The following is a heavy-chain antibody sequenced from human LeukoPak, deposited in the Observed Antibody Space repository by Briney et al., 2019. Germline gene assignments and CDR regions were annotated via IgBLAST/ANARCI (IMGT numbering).Heavy chain of an antibody. J-gene: IGHJ4*02. V-gene: IGHV3-21*06. CDR1: GFTFSTFA. Sequence: TGGSLRLSCAASGFTFSTFAMHWVRLSPGKGLEWVSSITGSGPYMLYADSVKRRFTISRDNTKNLLYLEMNSLRAEDTAMYFCVRDVGAVRGEVYFDYWGQGTLVTVSS. D-gene: IGHD3-10*01. CDR3: VRDVGAVRGEVYFDY. CDR2: ITGSGPYM.